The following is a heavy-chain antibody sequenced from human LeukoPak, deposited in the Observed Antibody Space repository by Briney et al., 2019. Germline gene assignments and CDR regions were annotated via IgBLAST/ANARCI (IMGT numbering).Heavy chain of an antibody. CDR2: IWYDGSNK. CDR3: ARETHISSGCVTYFDY. J-gene: IGHJ4*02. CDR1: GFTFSSYG. Sequence: GGSLRLSCAASGFTFSSYGMHWVRQPPGKGLEWVAVIWYDGSNKYYADSVKGRFTISRDNSKSTLYQQMNTLRAEDTAVYYCARETHISSGCVTYFDYWGQGTLVSVSS. V-gene: IGHV3-33*08. D-gene: IGHD3-22*01.